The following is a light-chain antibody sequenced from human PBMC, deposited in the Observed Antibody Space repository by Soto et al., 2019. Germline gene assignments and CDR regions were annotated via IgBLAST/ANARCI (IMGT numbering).Light chain of an antibody. CDR2: GAS. V-gene: IGKV3-15*01. Sequence: EIVLTQSPATLSLSPGERATLSCRASQGVSSNLAWYQQKPGQAPRLLIYGASTRATGIPARFSGSGSGTDFTLTISSLQSEDFAVYYCQQYDNWPWTFGQGTKVDIK. CDR1: QGVSSN. CDR3: QQYDNWPWT. J-gene: IGKJ1*01.